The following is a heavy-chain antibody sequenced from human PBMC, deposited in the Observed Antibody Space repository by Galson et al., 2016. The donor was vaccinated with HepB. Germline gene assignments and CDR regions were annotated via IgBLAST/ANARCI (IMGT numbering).Heavy chain of an antibody. Sequence: SLRLSCAASGFTFSNNGMHWVRQAPGKGLEWVAVIWYDGSKKYYADSVKGRFTISRDNSESTLYLQMNSLRPEDTAVYHCVKDRLDFSRFFDIWGQGAMVTVSS. V-gene: IGHV3-33*06. CDR3: VKDRLDFSRFFDI. CDR2: IWYDGSKK. J-gene: IGHJ3*02. D-gene: IGHD3-3*01. CDR1: GFTFSNNG.